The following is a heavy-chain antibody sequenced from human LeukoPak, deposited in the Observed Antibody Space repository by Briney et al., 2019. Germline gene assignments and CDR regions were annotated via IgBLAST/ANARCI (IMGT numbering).Heavy chain of an antibody. CDR1: GFTFSSYE. CDR3: ARRAIAEGFDY. V-gene: IGHV3-48*03. D-gene: IGHD6-13*01. CDR2: ISSSGRTI. J-gene: IGHJ4*02. Sequence: PGGSLRLSCAVSGFTFSSYEMNWVRQAPGKGLEWVSYISSSGRTIYYADSVKGRFTISRDNAKNSLYLQMNSLRVEDTAVHYCARRAIAEGFDYWGQGTLVTVSS.